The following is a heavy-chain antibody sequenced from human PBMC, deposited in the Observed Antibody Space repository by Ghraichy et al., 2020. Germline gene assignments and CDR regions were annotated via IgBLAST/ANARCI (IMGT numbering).Heavy chain of an antibody. CDR2: VYYGGNT. D-gene: IGHD2-21*01. CDR3: ASRYCGAACYPLPLDC. J-gene: IGHJ4*02. V-gene: IGHV4-39*01. CDR1: GGSISRSTFH. Sequence: SQTLSLTCTVSGGSISRSTFHWGWIRQPPGKGLEWIGSVYYGGNTNYNPSLKSRVTISVDTSKNQFSLTLTSVTAADTAVYYCASRYCGAACYPLPLDCWGQGTLVTVSS.